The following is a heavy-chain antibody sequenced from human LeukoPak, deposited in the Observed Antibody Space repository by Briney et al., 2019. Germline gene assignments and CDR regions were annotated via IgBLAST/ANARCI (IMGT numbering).Heavy chain of an antibody. CDR2: IGSNANSYAT. D-gene: IGHD6-13*01. V-gene: IGHV3-73*01. CDR1: GFTFSGSA. Sequence: GGSLRLSCAASGFTFSGSAMHWVRQASGKGLEWVGRIGSNANSYATAYAASVKGRFTISRDDSKNTAYLQMISLKTEDTAVYYCTRNPGIAAAGTVERGYWGQGTLVTVSS. J-gene: IGHJ4*02. CDR3: TRNPGIAAAGTVERGY.